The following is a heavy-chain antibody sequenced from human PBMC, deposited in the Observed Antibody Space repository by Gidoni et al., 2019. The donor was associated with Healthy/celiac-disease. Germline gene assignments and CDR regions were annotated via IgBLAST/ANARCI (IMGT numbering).Heavy chain of an antibody. CDR1: GGSIRSYY. CDR3: ARSYYYDSSGYYYFDY. Sequence: QVQLQESGQGLVKPSETLSLTCTVSGGSIRSYYWSWIRHPPGKGLEWIGYIYYSGSTNYNPSLKSRVTISVDTSKNQFSLKLSSVTAADTAVYYCARSYYYDSSGYYYFDYWGQGTLVTVSS. D-gene: IGHD3-22*01. V-gene: IGHV4-59*08. CDR2: IYYSGST. J-gene: IGHJ4*02.